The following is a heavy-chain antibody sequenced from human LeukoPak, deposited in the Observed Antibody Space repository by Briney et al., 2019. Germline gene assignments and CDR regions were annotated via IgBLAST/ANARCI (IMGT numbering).Heavy chain of an antibody. Sequence: SETLSLTCTVSGGSISSDYWSWIRQPPGRGLEWIGYIYTDGSTNYNPSLKSRVTISVDTSKNQFALKLSSVTAADTAVYYCAKSYYDYSTYYSYYFNLWGQGALVTVSS. CDR1: GGSISSDY. CDR2: IYTDGST. J-gene: IGHJ4*02. CDR3: AKSYYDYSTYYSYYFNL. V-gene: IGHV4-4*09. D-gene: IGHD3-22*01.